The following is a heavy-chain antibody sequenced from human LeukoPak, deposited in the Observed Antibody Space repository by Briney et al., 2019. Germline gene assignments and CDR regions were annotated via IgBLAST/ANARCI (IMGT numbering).Heavy chain of an antibody. J-gene: IGHJ5*02. CDR1: GYTFTNYY. Sequence: GASVKVSCKTSGYTFTNYYIHWVRQAPGQGLEWVGIINPSGGATTYAQKFQGRVSVTSETSTTTVSMEVTRLTTDDTAVYYCARGGFSSDDALDPWGQGTLVIVSS. V-gene: IGHV1-46*01. D-gene: IGHD6-19*01. CDR3: ARGGFSSDDALDP. CDR2: INPSGGAT.